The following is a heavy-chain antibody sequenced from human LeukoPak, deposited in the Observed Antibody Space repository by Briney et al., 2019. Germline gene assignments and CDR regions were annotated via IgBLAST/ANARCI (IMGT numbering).Heavy chain of an antibody. CDR2: ISYDGSNK. CDR1: GFTFNVYV. Sequence: GGSLRLSCAASGFTFNVYVMHWVRQAPGKGLEWVAVISYDGSNKYYADSVKGRFTISRDNSKNTLYLQMNSLRAEDTAVYYCARGQATLDAFDIWGQGTMVTVSS. D-gene: IGHD1-26*01. J-gene: IGHJ3*02. CDR3: ARGQATLDAFDI. V-gene: IGHV3-30-3*01.